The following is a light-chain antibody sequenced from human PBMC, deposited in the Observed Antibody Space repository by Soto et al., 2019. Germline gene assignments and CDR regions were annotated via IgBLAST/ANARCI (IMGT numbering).Light chain of an antibody. J-gene: IGKJ1*01. CDR1: QSFNSR. CDR2: KAS. Sequence: DIQMTQSPSTLSASVGDRVTITCRASQSFNSRLAWYQQKPGKAPKLLIYKASSLEGGVPSRFSGSGSGTEFTLTISSLQPDDFAAYYYQQSNTYPLSFGQATKVEIK. V-gene: IGKV1-5*03. CDR3: QQSNTYPLS.